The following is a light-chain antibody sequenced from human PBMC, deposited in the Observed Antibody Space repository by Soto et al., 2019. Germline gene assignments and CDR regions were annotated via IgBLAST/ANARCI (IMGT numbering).Light chain of an antibody. Sequence: QSVLTQPASVSGSPGQSITISCTGNSSDVGSYNLVSWYQQHPGKAPKLMIYEGSKRPSGVSNRFSGSKSGNTASLTISWLQAEDEADYYCCSYAGSSTFVFGTGTKLTVL. CDR2: EGS. J-gene: IGLJ1*01. V-gene: IGLV2-23*01. CDR3: CSYAGSSTFV. CDR1: SSDVGSYNL.